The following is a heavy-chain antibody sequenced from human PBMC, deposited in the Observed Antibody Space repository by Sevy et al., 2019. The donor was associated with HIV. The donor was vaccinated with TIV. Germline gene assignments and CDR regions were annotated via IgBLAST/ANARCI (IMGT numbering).Heavy chain of an antibody. CDR1: GFTFSSYG. V-gene: IGHV3-33*01. Sequence: GGSLRLSCAASGFTFSSYGMHWVRQAPGKGLEWVALIWYDGSSKYYADSVKGRITISRDKSKNTMYMQMNRLRAEDTAVYYCASGAYYYASRTENFDYWGQGTLVTVSS. D-gene: IGHD3-10*01. CDR3: ASGAYYYASRTENFDY. J-gene: IGHJ4*02. CDR2: IWYDGSSK.